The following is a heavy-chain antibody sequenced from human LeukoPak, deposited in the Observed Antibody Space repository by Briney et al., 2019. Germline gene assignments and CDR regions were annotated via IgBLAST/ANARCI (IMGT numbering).Heavy chain of an antibody. CDR2: ISYSGST. D-gene: IGHD3-16*01. CDR1: GGSISSYY. J-gene: IGHJ5*02. Sequence: PSETLSLTCTVSGGSISSYYWSWIRQPPGKGLEWIGYISYSGSTNYNPSLKSRVTISVDTSKNQFSLKLSSVSAADTAVYYCAKSEGGWFDPWGQGTLVTVFS. V-gene: IGHV4-59*08. CDR3: AKSEGGWFDP.